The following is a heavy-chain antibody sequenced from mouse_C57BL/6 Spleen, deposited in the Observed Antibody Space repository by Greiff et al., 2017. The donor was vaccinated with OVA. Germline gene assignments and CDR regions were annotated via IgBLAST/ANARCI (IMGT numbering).Heavy chain of an antibody. CDR3: ARWLYWTYYFDY. D-gene: IGHD2-2*01. J-gene: IGHJ2*01. CDR1: GYTFTDYY. CDR2: INPYNGGT. Sequence: VQLQQSGPVLVKPGASVKMSCKASGYTFTDYYMNWVKQSHGKSLEWIGVINPYNGGTSYNQKFKGKATLTVDKSSSTAYMELNSLTSEDSAVYYSARWLYWTYYFDYWGQGTTLTVSS. V-gene: IGHV1-19*01.